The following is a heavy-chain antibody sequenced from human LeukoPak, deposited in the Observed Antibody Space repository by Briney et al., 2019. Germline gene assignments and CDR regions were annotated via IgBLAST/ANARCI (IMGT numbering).Heavy chain of an antibody. CDR1: GCSISSHY. CDR3: ARDSTYCSGGGYYYYMDV. D-gene: IGHD3-10*01. Sequence: SETLSLTCTVSGCSISSHYWSWIRQPPGKGLEWIVYNYYSGSTNYNPSLKSRVTISVDTSKNHFSLKLSSVTAADTAVYYCARDSTYCSGGGYYYYMDVWGKGTTVTVSS. J-gene: IGHJ6*03. CDR2: NYYSGST. V-gene: IGHV4-59*11.